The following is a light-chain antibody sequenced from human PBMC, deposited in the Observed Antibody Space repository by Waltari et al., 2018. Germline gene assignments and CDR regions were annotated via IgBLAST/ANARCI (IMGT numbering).Light chain of an antibody. CDR1: QVIGNA. V-gene: IGKV1-NL1*01. J-gene: IGKJ4*01. CDR3: QQYYSIALN. CDR2: AAS. Sequence: DIQTTQSPSSLSASVGDRVTITCRASQVIGNALAWYQQKPGKAPKLLFYAASRLESGVPSRFSGSGSGTDYTLTISSLQPEDFATYYCQQYYSIALNFGGGTKVEIK.